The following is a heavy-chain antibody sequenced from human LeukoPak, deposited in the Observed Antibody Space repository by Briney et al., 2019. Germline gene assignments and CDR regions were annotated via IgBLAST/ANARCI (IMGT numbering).Heavy chain of an antibody. V-gene: IGHV3-7*01. CDR2: IKEDGSKR. CDR1: GFSFSNFW. Sequence: GGSLRLSCAASGFSFSNFWMSWVRQAPGKGLEWVANIKEDGSKRYSVDSVKGRFTISRDNAKNSLYLQMNRLRAEDTAVYYCARDAPPYCSGGSCYSRYWGQGALVTVSS. D-gene: IGHD2-15*01. J-gene: IGHJ4*02. CDR3: ARDAPPYCSGGSCYSRY.